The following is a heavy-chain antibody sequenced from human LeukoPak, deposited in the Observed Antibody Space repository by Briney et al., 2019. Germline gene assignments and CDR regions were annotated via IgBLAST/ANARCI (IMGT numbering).Heavy chain of an antibody. V-gene: IGHV3-23*01. CDR1: GFTFSSYA. Sequence: GGSLRLSCAASGFTFSSYAMTWVRQAPGKGLEWVSAISSSGGKTFYADSVEGRFTISRDNSKNTLYLQMNSLRAEDSAVYYCARGRPVVLRYFDWLSDAFDIWGQGTMVTVSS. J-gene: IGHJ3*02. CDR3: ARGRPVVLRYFDWLSDAFDI. D-gene: IGHD3-9*01. CDR2: ISSSGGKT.